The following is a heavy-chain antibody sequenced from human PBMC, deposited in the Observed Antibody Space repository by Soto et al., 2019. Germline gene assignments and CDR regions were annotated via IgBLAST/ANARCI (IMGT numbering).Heavy chain of an antibody. Sequence: QLQLQESGPGLVKPSETLSLTCTGSCGSISSNSFHWGWIRQPQGKGQEWIGSIYYSGSNYYSPSLKSRVTISVDTSKNQFSLKLSSVTAADTAVYYCARRERAAGTDWWFDPWGQGTLVTVSS. CDR2: IYYSGSN. V-gene: IGHV4-39*01. CDR3: ARRERAAGTDWWFDP. J-gene: IGHJ5*02. CDR1: CGSISSNSFH. D-gene: IGHD6-13*01.